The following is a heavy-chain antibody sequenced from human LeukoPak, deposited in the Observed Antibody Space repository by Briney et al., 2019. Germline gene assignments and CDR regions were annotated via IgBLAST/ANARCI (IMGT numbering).Heavy chain of an antibody. CDR3: ARGYFDWLFLDY. CDR1: GGSISSYY. J-gene: IGHJ4*02. Sequence: SETLSLTCTVSGGSISSYYWSWIRQPPGKGLEWIGYIYYGGNTNYNPSLKSRVTISVDTSKNQFSLKLSSVTAADTAVYYCARGYFDWLFLDYWGQGTLVTVSS. V-gene: IGHV4-59*01. CDR2: IYYGGNT. D-gene: IGHD3-9*01.